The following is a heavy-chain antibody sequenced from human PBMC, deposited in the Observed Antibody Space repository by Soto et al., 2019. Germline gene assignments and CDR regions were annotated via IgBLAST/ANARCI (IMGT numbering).Heavy chain of an antibody. Sequence: GGSLRLSCAASGFTFDDYTMHWVRQAPGKGLEWVSLISWDGGSTYYADSVKGRFTISRDNSKNSLYLQMNSLRTEDTALYYCAKDVFHILRGPHRYGLMDYWGQGTLVTVSS. CDR3: AKDVFHILRGPHRYGLMDY. J-gene: IGHJ4*02. D-gene: IGHD5-18*01. CDR1: GFTFDDYT. CDR2: ISWDGGST. V-gene: IGHV3-43*01.